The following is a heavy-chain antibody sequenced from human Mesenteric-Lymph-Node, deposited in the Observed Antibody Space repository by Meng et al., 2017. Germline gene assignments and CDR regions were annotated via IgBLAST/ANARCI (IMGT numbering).Heavy chain of an antibody. V-gene: IGHV4-61*01. D-gene: IGHD1-26*01. CDR1: GGSVSRGSYY. CDR3: ARDKGGVGAFDI. Sequence: VDLQGAGQGLWGPWETLSLTWPVPGGSVSRGSYYWSWIRQPPGKGLEWIGYIYYPETTNYNPSLKSRPPISVDTSKNQFSLKLSSVTAADRAVYYCARDKGGVGAFDIWGQGTMVTVSS. J-gene: IGHJ3*02. CDR2: IYYPETT.